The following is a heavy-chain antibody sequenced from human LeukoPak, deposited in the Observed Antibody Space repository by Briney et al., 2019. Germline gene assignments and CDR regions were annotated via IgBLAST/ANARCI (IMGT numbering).Heavy chain of an antibody. CDR3: AITPYYYDSSHSPFDY. CDR1: GGSLSGYY. Sequence: SETLSLTCAVYGGSLSGYYWSWIRQPPGKGLEWIGEISHSGSTNYNPSLKSRVIISVDTSKNQFSLKLSSVTAADTAVYYCAITPYYYDSSHSPFDYWGQGTLVTVSS. V-gene: IGHV4-34*01. CDR2: ISHSGST. D-gene: IGHD3-22*01. J-gene: IGHJ4*02.